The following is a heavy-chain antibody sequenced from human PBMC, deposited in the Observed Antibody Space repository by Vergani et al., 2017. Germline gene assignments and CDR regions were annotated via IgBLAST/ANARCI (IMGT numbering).Heavy chain of an antibody. Sequence: EVQLVQSGAEVKKPGESLKISCQISGYSFTNYWIGWLRQMPGKGLEWMGIIHPADSDTRYSPSFQGQVTISVDKSLSTAYLQRSSLRASDSAMYYCARLYGRDSSGSKYFDYWGQGNLVTVSS. D-gene: IGHD3-22*01. J-gene: IGHJ4*02. CDR1: GYSFTNYW. V-gene: IGHV5-51*01. CDR3: ARLYGRDSSGSKYFDY. CDR2: IHPADSDT.